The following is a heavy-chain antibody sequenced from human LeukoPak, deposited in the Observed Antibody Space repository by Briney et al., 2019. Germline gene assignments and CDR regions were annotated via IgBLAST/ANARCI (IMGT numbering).Heavy chain of an antibody. D-gene: IGHD1-26*01. Sequence: SVKVSCKASGYTFTSYDINWVRQATGQGLEWMGGIIPIFGTANYAQKFQGRVTITADESTSTAYMELSSLRSEDTAVYYCARGGRTELFDYWGQGTLVTVSS. V-gene: IGHV1-69*13. CDR2: IIPIFGTA. J-gene: IGHJ4*02. CDR1: GYTFTSYD. CDR3: ARGGRTELFDY.